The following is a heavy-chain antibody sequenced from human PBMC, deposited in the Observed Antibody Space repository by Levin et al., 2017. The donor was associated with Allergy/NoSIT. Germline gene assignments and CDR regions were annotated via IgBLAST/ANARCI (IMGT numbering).Heavy chain of an antibody. CDR3: ARYQRITMIVVDNDAFDI. V-gene: IGHV3-7*01. D-gene: IGHD3-22*01. Sequence: GGSLRLSCVASGFTFSSYWMSWVRQAPGKGLEWVANIKQDGSEKYYVDSVKGRFTISRDNAKNSLYLQMNSLRAEDTAVYYCARYQRITMIVVDNDAFDIWGQGTMVTVSS. CDR2: IKQDGSEK. J-gene: IGHJ3*02. CDR1: GFTFSSYW.